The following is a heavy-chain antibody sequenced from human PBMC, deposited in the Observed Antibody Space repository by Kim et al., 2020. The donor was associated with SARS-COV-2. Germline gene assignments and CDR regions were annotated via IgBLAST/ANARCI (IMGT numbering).Heavy chain of an antibody. D-gene: IGHD6-19*01. CDR1: GGSISSGGYY. CDR3: ASHRGWYGYNWFDP. J-gene: IGHJ5*02. V-gene: IGHV4-31*03. Sequence: SETLSLTCTVSGGSISSGGYYWSWIRQHPGKGLEWIGYIYYSGSTYYNPSLKSRVTISVDTSKNHFSLKLSSVTAADTAVYYCASHRGWYGYNWFDPWGQGTLVTVSP. CDR2: IYYSGST.